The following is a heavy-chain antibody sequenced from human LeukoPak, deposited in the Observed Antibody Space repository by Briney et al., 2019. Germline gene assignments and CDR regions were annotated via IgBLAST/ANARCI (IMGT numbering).Heavy chain of an antibody. Sequence: GGSLRLSCAASGFTFSSYERNWVRQAPGKGLEWISYISASGTITHYADSVEGRFTISRDNAKNSLYLQMNSLRAEDTAVYYCARDSHGYSGYGPFDYWGQGTLVTVSS. CDR2: ISASGTIT. CDR1: GFTFSSYE. CDR3: ARDSHGYSGYGPFDY. V-gene: IGHV3-48*03. D-gene: IGHD5-12*01. J-gene: IGHJ4*02.